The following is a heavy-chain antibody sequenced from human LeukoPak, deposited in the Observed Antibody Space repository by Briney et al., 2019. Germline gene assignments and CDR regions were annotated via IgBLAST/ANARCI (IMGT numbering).Heavy chain of an antibody. CDR1: GGSFSGYY. V-gene: IGHV4-34*01. Sequence: SETLSLTCAVSGGSFSGYYWSWIRQPPGKGLEWIGEINHSGSTNYNPSLKSRVTISVDTSKNQFSLKLSSVTAADTAVYYCARGRSKGYYDSSGYYVLFRASQFDYWGQGTLVTVSS. CDR2: INHSGST. D-gene: IGHD3-22*01. CDR3: ARGRSKGYYDSSGYYVLFRASQFDY. J-gene: IGHJ4*02.